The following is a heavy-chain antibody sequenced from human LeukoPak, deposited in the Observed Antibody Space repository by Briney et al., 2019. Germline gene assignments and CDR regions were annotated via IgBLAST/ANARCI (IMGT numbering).Heavy chain of an antibody. J-gene: IGHJ4*02. V-gene: IGHV3-30*18. CDR3: AKVYEAYCSGTGCHAGYFDY. CDR1: EFTFSSYG. Sequence: GGSLRLSRAASEFTFSSYGMHWVRQAPGKGLEWVAVISYDGRNKVYADSVKGRFTISRDNSKNTLYLQMNSLRPEDTAVYYCAKVYEAYCSGTGCHAGYFDYWGQGTLVTVSS. D-gene: IGHD2-2*01. CDR2: ISYDGRNK.